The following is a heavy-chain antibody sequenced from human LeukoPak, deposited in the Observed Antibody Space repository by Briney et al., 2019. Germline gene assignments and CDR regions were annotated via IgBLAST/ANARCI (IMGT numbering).Heavy chain of an antibody. CDR3: ARVVEDYCSGGSCYFLDY. J-gene: IGHJ4*02. CDR1: GGSISSGGYY. V-gene: IGHV4-31*03. D-gene: IGHD2-15*01. CDR2: IYYSGST. Sequence: SETLSLTRTVSGGSISSGGYYWSWIRQHPGKGLEWIGYIYYSGSTYYNPSLKSRVTISVDTSKNQFSLKLSSVTAADTAVYYCARVVEDYCSGGSCYFLDYWGQGTLVTVSS.